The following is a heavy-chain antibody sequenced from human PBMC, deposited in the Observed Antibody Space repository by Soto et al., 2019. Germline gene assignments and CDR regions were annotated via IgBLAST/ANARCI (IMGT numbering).Heavy chain of an antibody. CDR1: GYTFSTYG. J-gene: IGHJ3*02. V-gene: IGHV1-18*01. CDR3: ARDRGYSTDSFDI. D-gene: IGHD5-18*01. Sequence: QVQLVQSGGEVKKPGASVKVSCKASGYTFSTYGISWVRQAPGQGLKWMGWIGAYNGDTNYAQKLQGRATTTSDPATSTAYTELTSLKSDDTAIYYCARDRGYSTDSFDIWGQGTMVTVNS. CDR2: IGAYNGDT.